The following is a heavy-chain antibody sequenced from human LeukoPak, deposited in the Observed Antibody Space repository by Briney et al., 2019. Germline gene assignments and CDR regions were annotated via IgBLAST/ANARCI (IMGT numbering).Heavy chain of an antibody. D-gene: IGHD2-2*01. CDR1: GYTFTSYD. J-gene: IGHJ6*02. V-gene: IGHV1-8*01. Sequence: GASVKVSCKASGYTFTSYDINWVRQATGQGLEWMGWMNPSSGNTGYAQKFQGRVTMTRNTSISTAYMELSSLRSEDTAVYYCAREWYACASCTPPYHYNGMDVWGQGTTVTVSS. CDR3: AREWYACASCTPPYHYNGMDV. CDR2: MNPSSGNT.